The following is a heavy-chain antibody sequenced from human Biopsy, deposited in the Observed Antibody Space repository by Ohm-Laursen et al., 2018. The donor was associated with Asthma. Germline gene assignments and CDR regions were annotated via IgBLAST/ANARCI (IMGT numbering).Heavy chain of an antibody. Sequence: SLRLSCAASRFTYEMHWVRQAPGKGLEWVAVISYDGSSIYYADSVKGRFTISRDNSKSTLSLQMNSLTAEDTAVYYCAREGVAGTHIEDWGQGTLVIVSS. CDR1: RFTYE. CDR2: ISYDGSSI. D-gene: IGHD6-19*01. CDR3: AREGVAGTHIED. V-gene: IGHV3-30-3*01. J-gene: IGHJ4*02.